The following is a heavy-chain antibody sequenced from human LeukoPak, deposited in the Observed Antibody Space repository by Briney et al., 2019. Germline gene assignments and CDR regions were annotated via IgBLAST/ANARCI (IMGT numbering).Heavy chain of an antibody. CDR3: ATYNWEYEADY. D-gene: IGHD1-20*01. Sequence: GGSLRLSCAASGFTFSNYWIYWVRQVPGKGLVWVSRISPDGKDASHADSVKGRFTISRDNAKNTLYLRMNSLRAEDTAVYYCATYNWEYEADYWGQGTLVTVSS. J-gene: IGHJ4*02. CDR1: GFTFSNYW. CDR2: ISPDGKDA. V-gene: IGHV3-74*01.